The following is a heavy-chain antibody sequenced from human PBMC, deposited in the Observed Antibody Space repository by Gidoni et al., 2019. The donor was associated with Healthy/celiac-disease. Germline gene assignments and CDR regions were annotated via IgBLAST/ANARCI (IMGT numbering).Heavy chain of an antibody. CDR2: IWYDGSNK. D-gene: IGHD3-22*01. V-gene: IGHV3-33*08. CDR1: GFTFSSYG. J-gene: IGHJ4*02. Sequence: QVQLVESGGGVVQPGRSLRLSCAASGFTFSSYGMHWVRRAPGKGLEWVAVIWYDGSNKYYADSVKGRFTISRDNSKNTLYLQMNSLRAEDTAVYYCARGLGRIVVVAYFDYWGQGTLVTVSS. CDR3: ARGLGRIVVVAYFDY.